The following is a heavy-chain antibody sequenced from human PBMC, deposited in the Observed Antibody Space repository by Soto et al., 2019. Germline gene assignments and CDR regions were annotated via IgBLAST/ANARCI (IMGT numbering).Heavy chain of an antibody. D-gene: IGHD2-21*02. CDR3: ARAYCGGDCYSPIDDAFDI. CDR2: IYYSGST. Sequence: SETLSLTCTFSGGSISSYYWSWIRQPPGKGLEWIGYIYYSGSTNYNPSLKSRVTISVDTSKNQFSLKLSSVTAADTAVYYCARAYCGGDCYSPIDDAFDIWGQGTMVTVSS. V-gene: IGHV4-59*01. CDR1: GGSISSYY. J-gene: IGHJ3*02.